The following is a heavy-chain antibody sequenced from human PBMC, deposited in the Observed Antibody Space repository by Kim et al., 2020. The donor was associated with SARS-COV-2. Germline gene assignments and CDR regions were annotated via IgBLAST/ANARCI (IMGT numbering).Heavy chain of an antibody. CDR3: ARVIWGSYRYTDY. CDR2: INTDTGNP. V-gene: IGHV7-4-1*02. J-gene: IGHJ4*02. D-gene: IGHD3-16*02. CDR1: GYTFTNYA. Sequence: ASVKVSCKASGYTFTNYAISWVRPAPGQGLEWMGWINTDTGNPTYAQAFTGRFVFSLDTSVSTAYLQISSLKAEDTALYYCARVIWGSYRYTDYWGQGTLVTVSS.